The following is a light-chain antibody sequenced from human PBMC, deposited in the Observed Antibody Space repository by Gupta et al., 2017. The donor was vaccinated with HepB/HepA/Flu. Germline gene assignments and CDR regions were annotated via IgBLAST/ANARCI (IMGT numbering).Light chain of an antibody. J-gene: IGLJ2*01. V-gene: IGLV3-19*01. CDR3: DSRDSSGNHVV. CDR2: GKN. Sequence: SSELTQDPAVSVALGQTVRITCQGDSLRSYYASWYQQKPGQAPVLVIYGKNNRPSGIPDRFSGSSSGNTASFTITGAQAEDEADDYCDSRDSSGNHVVFGGGTKLTVL. CDR1: SLRSYY.